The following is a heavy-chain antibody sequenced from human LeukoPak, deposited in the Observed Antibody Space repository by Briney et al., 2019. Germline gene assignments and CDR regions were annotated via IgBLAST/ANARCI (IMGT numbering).Heavy chain of an antibody. CDR2: IDNSGST. CDR1: GGHIDSVY. J-gene: IGHJ4*02. CDR3: ASGAGWLIDY. Sequence: SETLSLTCSVSGGHIDSVYWTWIRQPPGKGLELVGYIDNSGSTKYNPSRQSRITMSHDTSKKQFSLKLTSVTAADTAMYYCASGAGWLIDYWRQGTLVSVSS. D-gene: IGHD6-19*01. V-gene: IGHV4-4*08.